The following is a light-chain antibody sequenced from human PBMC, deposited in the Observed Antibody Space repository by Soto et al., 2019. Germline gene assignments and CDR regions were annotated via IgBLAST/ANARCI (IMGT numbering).Light chain of an antibody. CDR3: SSYTSASTLLYL. CDR2: GVT. V-gene: IGLV2-14*01. J-gene: IGLJ1*01. Sequence: QSALTQPASVSGSPGQSITISCTGTCSDVGGYNYVSWYQQHPGIAPKLLIYGVTNRPSGVSTRFSGSKSGNTASLTISGLQAEDEADYHCSSYTSASTLLYLFVTGTKLTVL. CDR1: CSDVGGYNY.